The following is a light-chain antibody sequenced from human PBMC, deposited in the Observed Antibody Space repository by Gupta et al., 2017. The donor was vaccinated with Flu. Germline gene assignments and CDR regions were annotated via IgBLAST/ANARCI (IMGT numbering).Light chain of an antibody. CDR2: KAS. J-gene: IGKJ4*01. Sequence: DIQMTQPPSSVSASSGDRVTITCRASQSISSWLDWYQQKPGKAPKILIQKASNLESGVPSRFTGSGSGTEFTLTISSLQPDDFAAYYCQQYSTSPLTFGGGTKVEIE. V-gene: IGKV1-5*03. CDR3: QQYSTSPLT. CDR1: QSISSW.